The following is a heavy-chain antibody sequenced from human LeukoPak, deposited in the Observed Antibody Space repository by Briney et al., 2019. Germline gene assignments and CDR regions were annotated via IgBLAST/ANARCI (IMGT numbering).Heavy chain of an antibody. V-gene: IGHV1-8*01. J-gene: IGHJ1*01. CDR3: ARGDSSGWYPEYFQH. CDR2: MNPNSGNT. D-gene: IGHD6-19*01. CDR1: GYTFTSYD. Sequence: ASVKVSCKASGYTFTSYDINWVRQATGQGLEWMGWMNPNSGNTGYAQKFQGRVTMTRNTSISTAYMELSSLRSEDTAVYYCARGDSSGWYPEYFQHWGQGTPVTVSS.